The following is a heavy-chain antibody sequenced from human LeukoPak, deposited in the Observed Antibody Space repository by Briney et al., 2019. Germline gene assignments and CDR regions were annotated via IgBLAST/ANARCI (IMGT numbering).Heavy chain of an antibody. D-gene: IGHD6-19*01. CDR3: ARLRGWTYGMDV. J-gene: IGHJ6*02. CDR2: ISGSGGST. V-gene: IGHV3-23*01. Sequence: SGGSLRLSCAASGFTFSSYAMSWVRQAPGKGLEWVSAISGSGGSTYYADSVKGRFTISRDNSKNTLYLQMNSLRAEDTAVYYCARLRGWTYGMDVWGQGTTVTVSS. CDR1: GFTFSSYA.